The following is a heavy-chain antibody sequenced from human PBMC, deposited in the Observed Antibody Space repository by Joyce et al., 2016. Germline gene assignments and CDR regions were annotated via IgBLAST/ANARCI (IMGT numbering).Heavy chain of an antibody. J-gene: IGHJ4*02. Sequence: QMQLEQSGAEVKKPGSSVKVSCKASGDTFSSYLFSWVRQDPGQGLEWMGGIIPRVGNTRYAHKFQGRFTITADDSTRTVYMDLSSLRSDDTAVYYCARDFGNYVNYFNYWGQGTLVTVSS. V-gene: IGHV1-69*01. D-gene: IGHD4-11*01. CDR2: IIPRVGNT. CDR1: GDTFSSYL. CDR3: ARDFGNYVNYFNY.